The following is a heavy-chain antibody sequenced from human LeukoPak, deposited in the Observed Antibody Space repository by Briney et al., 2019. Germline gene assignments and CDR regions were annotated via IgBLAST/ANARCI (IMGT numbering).Heavy chain of an antibody. CDR3: AKVSTIFGVAYAFDI. Sequence: GGSLRLSCAASGFTFSSYAMHWVRQAPGKGLEWVAFIRYDGSNKYYADSVKGRFTISRDNSKNTLYLQMNSLRAEDTAVYYCAKVSTIFGVAYAFDIWGQGTMVTVSS. CDR2: IRYDGSNK. V-gene: IGHV3-30*02. J-gene: IGHJ3*02. D-gene: IGHD3-3*01. CDR1: GFTFSSYA.